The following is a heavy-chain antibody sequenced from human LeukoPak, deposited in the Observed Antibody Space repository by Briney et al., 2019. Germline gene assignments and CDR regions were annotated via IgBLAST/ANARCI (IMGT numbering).Heavy chain of an antibody. Sequence: GGSLRLSCAASGFTFSSYWMHWVRQAPGKGLVWVSRINRDGSSTSYADSVKGRFTISRDNAKNTLYLQMNSLRAEDTAVYYCARALTTVTNYWGQGTLVTLST. CDR2: INRDGSST. CDR3: ARALTTVTNY. D-gene: IGHD4-17*01. V-gene: IGHV3-74*01. J-gene: IGHJ4*02. CDR1: GFTFSSYW.